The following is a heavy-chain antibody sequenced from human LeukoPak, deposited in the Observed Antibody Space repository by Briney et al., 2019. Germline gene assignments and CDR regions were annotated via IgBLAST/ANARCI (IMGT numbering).Heavy chain of an antibody. V-gene: IGHV3-23*01. D-gene: IGHD4-11*01. CDR3: AKRGSKSLHYFDY. Sequence: PGGSLSLFCAASGFTFSSYGMGCVRQAPGKGLEWASTVSGSGGSTYYADSVKGRFTISRDNSKNTLYLQMNCLRAEDTAVYYCAKRGSKSLHYFDYWGQGTLVTVSS. J-gene: IGHJ4*02. CDR1: GFTFSSYG. CDR2: VSGSGGST.